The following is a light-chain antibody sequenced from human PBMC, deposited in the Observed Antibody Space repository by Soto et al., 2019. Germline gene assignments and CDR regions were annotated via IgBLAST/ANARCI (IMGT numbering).Light chain of an antibody. J-gene: IGKJ2*01. CDR2: KAS. V-gene: IGKV1-5*03. Sequence: DIQMTQSPSTLSASVGDRVTIACRASQSVSSWLAWYQQKPGKAPKLLIYKASSLESGVPSRFSGSGSGTAFTLTISSLQPDDFATYYCQQYNGYPYTFGRGTKLEIK. CDR3: QQYNGYPYT. CDR1: QSVSSW.